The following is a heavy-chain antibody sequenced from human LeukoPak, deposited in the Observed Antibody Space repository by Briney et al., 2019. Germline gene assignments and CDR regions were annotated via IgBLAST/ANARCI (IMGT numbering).Heavy chain of an antibody. D-gene: IGHD2-2*01. Sequence: PGGSLRLSCAASGFTFSSYWMSWVRQAPGKGLEWVANIKQDGSEKYYVDSVKGRFTISRGNAKNSLYLQMNSLRAEDTAVYYCARGPYCSSTSCYGGAFDIWGQGTMVTVSS. J-gene: IGHJ3*02. CDR2: IKQDGSEK. CDR1: GFTFSSYW. CDR3: ARGPYCSSTSCYGGAFDI. V-gene: IGHV3-7*01.